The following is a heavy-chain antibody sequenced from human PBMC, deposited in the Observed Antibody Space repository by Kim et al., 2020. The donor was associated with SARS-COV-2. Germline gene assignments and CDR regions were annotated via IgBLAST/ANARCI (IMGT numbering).Heavy chain of an antibody. Sequence: GGSLRLSCAASGFTFSSYAMNWVRQAPGKGLEWVSVIGGRGYHTYYADSVKGRFTISRDNSKNTLFLQMNSLRAKDTAIYYCAKDTGSRSFDYWGQGTLLTVSS. V-gene: IGHV3-23*01. D-gene: IGHD2-15*01. CDR2: IGGRGYHT. CDR3: AKDTGSRSFDY. J-gene: IGHJ4*02. CDR1: GFTFSSYA.